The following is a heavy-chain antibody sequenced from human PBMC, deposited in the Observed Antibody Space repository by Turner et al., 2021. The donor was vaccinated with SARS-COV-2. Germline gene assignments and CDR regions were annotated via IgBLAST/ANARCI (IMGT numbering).Heavy chain of an antibody. CDR2: IWYDGRNK. J-gene: IGHJ4*02. CDR3: AREGVVGATSGFDY. CDR1: GFTFSSYG. D-gene: IGHD1-26*01. V-gene: IGHV3-33*01. Sequence: QVQLVESVGGVVQPGRSLRLSCAASGFTFSSYGMHWVRQAPGEGLEWVAVIWYDGRNKYYADCVKGRFTISRDNSKNTLYLQMNSLRAEDTAVYYCAREGVVGATSGFDYWGQGTLVTVSS.